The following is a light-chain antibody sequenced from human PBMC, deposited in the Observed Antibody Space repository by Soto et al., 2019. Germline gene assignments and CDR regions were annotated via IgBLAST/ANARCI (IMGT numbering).Light chain of an antibody. CDR1: QSLLHKNGNNY. CDR2: MGS. J-gene: IGKJ1*01. V-gene: IGKV2-28*01. Sequence: DIVMTQSPLSLTVTPGEAASISCRSSQSLLHKNGNNYFNWYLQRPGRSPQVLIYMGSRRASGVPDRFSGSGSGTYFTLRISRVEAEDAGVYYCMQTLQTPRTFGQGTKVVIK. CDR3: MQTLQTPRT.